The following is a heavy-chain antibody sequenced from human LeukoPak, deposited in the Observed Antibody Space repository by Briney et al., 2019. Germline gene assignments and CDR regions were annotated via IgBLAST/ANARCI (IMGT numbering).Heavy chain of an antibody. CDR2: IYPGDSDT. CDR1: GYSFTCYW. V-gene: IGHV5-51*01. D-gene: IGHD5-24*01. CDR3: AKTSRDGNTFDY. Sequence: GESLKISCKGSGYSFTCYWIGWVRQMPGKGLERMGIIYPGDSDTRYRPSFQGQVTISAAKSISTAYLQWSSLQASDTAMYYCAKTSRDGNTFDYWGQGTLVTVSS. J-gene: IGHJ4*02.